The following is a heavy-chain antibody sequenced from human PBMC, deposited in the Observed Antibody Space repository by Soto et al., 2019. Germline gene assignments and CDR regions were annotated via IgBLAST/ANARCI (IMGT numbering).Heavy chain of an antibody. J-gene: IGHJ5*02. D-gene: IGHD3-3*01. CDR3: ATRITVFGLLIPPFDP. Sequence: PSETLSLTRTVSGGSISSYYWSWIRQPPGKGLEWIGEINHTGGTHYNPSLKSRVTMSVDTSKNQFSLRLSSVTAADTAIYYCATRITVFGLLIPPFDPWGQGTQVTVSS. CDR2: INHTGGT. CDR1: GGSISSYY. V-gene: IGHV4-34*01.